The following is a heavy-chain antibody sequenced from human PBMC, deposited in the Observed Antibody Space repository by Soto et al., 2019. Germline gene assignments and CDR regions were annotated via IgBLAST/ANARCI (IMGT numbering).Heavy chain of an antibody. D-gene: IGHD2-8*01. CDR3: ARTYIVLMVYAPDGMDV. CDR1: GGSVSSGSYY. CDR2: IYYSGST. Sequence: QVQLQESGPGLVKPSETLSLTCTVSGGSVSSGSYYWSWIRQPPGKGLEWIGYIYYSGSTNYNPSLKSRVTISVDTSKNQFSLKLSSVTAADTAVYYCARTYIVLMVYAPDGMDVWGQGTTVTVSS. V-gene: IGHV4-61*01. J-gene: IGHJ6*02.